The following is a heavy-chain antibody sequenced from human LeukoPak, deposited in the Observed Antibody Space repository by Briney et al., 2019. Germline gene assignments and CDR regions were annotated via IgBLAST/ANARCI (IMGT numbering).Heavy chain of an antibody. CDR3: ARDPYGDYVNAFDI. CDR2: ISKSDTT. Sequence: GGSLRLSCAASGFTFSDYYMTWIRQAPGKGLEWISYISKSDTTYYADSVKGRFTISRDNAKNSLYLQMNSLRADDTAVYYCARDPYGDYVNAFDIRGQGTMVTVSS. D-gene: IGHD4-17*01. V-gene: IGHV3-11*04. CDR1: GFTFSDYY. J-gene: IGHJ3*02.